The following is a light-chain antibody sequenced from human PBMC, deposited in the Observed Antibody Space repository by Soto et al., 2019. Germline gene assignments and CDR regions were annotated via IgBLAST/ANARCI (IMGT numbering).Light chain of an antibody. Sequence: EIVLTQSPGTLSLSPGERATLSCRASQSVSSGYLAWYQQKPGQAPRLLIYGASTRATGIPNRFSGSGSGRDFPLTISRLEPEDFAVYYCQQYGSSPWTFGQGTKVEIK. J-gene: IGKJ1*01. CDR2: GAS. CDR3: QQYGSSPWT. V-gene: IGKV3-20*01. CDR1: QSVSSGY.